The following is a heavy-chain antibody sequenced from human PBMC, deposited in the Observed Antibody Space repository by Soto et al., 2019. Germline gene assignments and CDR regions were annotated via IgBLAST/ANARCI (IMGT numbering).Heavy chain of an antibody. CDR3: ARVINYDFWSGYFNPHYYFDY. Sequence: GASVKVSCKASGYTFTRYDINWVRQASGQGLEWMGWMNPNSGNTGYAQKFQGRVTMTRNTSISTAYMELSSLRSEDTAVYYCARVINYDFWSGYFNPHYYFDYWGQGTLVTVSS. V-gene: IGHV1-8*01. CDR2: MNPNSGNT. J-gene: IGHJ4*02. CDR1: GYTFTRYD. D-gene: IGHD3-3*01.